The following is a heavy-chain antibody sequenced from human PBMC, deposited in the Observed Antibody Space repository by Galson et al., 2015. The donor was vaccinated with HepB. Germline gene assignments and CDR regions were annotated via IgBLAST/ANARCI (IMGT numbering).Heavy chain of an antibody. CDR2: IIPIFGTA. Sequence: SVKVSCKASGGTFSSYAISWVRQAPGQGLEWMGGIIPIFGTANYAQKFQGRVTITADESTSTAYMELSSLRSEDTAVYYCAVIAIADWYFDLWGRGTLVTVSS. V-gene: IGHV1-69*13. J-gene: IGHJ2*01. CDR3: AVIAIADWYFDL. CDR1: GGTFSSYA. D-gene: IGHD2-21*01.